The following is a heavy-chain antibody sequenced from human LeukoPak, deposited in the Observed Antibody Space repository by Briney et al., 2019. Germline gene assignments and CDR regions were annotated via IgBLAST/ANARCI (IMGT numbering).Heavy chain of an antibody. V-gene: IGHV3-23*01. CDR2: ISGSGGST. Sequence: GGSLRLSCAASGLTFSSYAMSWVRQAPGKGLEWVSAISGSGGSTYYADSVKGRFTISRDNSKNTLYLQMNSLRAEDTAVYYCAKDRSASMVRGVNSNDYWGQGTLVTVSS. D-gene: IGHD3-10*01. CDR1: GLTFSSYA. CDR3: AKDRSASMVRGVNSNDY. J-gene: IGHJ4*02.